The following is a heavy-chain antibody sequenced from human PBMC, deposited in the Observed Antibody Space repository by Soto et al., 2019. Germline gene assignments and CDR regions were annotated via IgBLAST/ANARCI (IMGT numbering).Heavy chain of an antibody. CDR3: ARVHSGWSSGHGLDV. J-gene: IGHJ6*02. D-gene: IGHD6-19*01. CDR1: GASVSSYF. V-gene: IGHV4-59*02. CDR2: IYNSGRT. Sequence: SETLSLTCTVSGASVSSYFWSWVRQPPGKGLEWIGYIYNSGRTTYNPSLKSRVTISLDTSDNDFSLRLTSLTAADTAVYYCARVHSGWSSGHGLDVWGQGTTVTVSS.